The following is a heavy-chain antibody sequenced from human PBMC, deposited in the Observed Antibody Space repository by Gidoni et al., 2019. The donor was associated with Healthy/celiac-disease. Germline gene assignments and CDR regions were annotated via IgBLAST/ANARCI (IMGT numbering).Heavy chain of an antibody. Sequence: EVQLVESGGVVVQPGGSLRLSCAASGFTFDDYTMHWVRQAPGKGLEWVSLISWDGGSTYYADSVKGRFTISRDNSKNSLYLQMNSLRTEDTALYYCAKAPEMVEMATIFDYWGQGTLVTVSS. CDR3: AKAPEMVEMATIFDY. CDR1: GFTFDDYT. J-gene: IGHJ4*02. V-gene: IGHV3-43*01. CDR2: ISWDGGST. D-gene: IGHD5-12*01.